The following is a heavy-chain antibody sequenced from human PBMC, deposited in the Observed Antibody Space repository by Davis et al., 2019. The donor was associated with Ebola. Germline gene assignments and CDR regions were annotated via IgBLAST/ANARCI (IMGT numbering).Heavy chain of an antibody. V-gene: IGHV3-23*01. J-gene: IGHJ6*03. CDR1: GITFSSYA. CDR3: ASEAGYMDV. CDR2: IKGSGGGT. Sequence: GGSLRLSCAASGITFSSYAMSWVRQAPGKGLEWVSTIKGSGGGTFFADSVRGRFTISRDNSKNTVYLQMSALGVDDTGIYYCASEAGYMDVWGQGTTVTVSS.